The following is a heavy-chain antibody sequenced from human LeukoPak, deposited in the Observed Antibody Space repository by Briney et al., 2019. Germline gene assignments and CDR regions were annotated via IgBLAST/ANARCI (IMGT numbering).Heavy chain of an antibody. CDR3: AKKYSGSYHFDY. Sequence: GGSLRLSCAASGFTLSSYWMHWVRQAPGKGLEWVSRISTSGTTYYADSVKGRFTISRDNSKNTLYLQMSSLRAEDTAIYYCAKKYSGSYHFDYWGQGTLVTVSS. CDR1: GFTLSSYW. D-gene: IGHD1-26*01. V-gene: IGHV3-53*01. J-gene: IGHJ4*02. CDR2: ISTSGTT.